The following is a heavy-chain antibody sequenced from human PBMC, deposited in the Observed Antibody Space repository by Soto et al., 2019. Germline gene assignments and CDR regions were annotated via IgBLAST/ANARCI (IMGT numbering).Heavy chain of an antibody. CDR3: GRGRSGQIVVFY. D-gene: IGHD1-26*01. Sequence: AAVKVSCKASGYTFTGHYIHWVRQAPEQGPEWMGEIGPESGATRYAEKFQGRVTMTLDTSITTVYMELKNLSPDDTAVYYCGRGRSGQIVVFYWGQGTPVTVSS. CDR1: GYTFTGHY. CDR2: IGPESGAT. J-gene: IGHJ4*02. V-gene: IGHV1-2*02.